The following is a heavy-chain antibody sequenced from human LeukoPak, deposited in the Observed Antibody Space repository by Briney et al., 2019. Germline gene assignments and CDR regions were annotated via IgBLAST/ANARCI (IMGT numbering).Heavy chain of an antibody. CDR1: GGSISSYY. Sequence: PSETLSLTCTVSGGSISSYYWSWIRQPPGKGLEWIGYIYYSESTDYNPSLKSRVTISGDSSKNQLSLKLSFVTAADTAVYYCARDLYGDYGLDYWGQGTLVTVSS. J-gene: IGHJ4*02. V-gene: IGHV4-59*12. CDR3: ARDLYGDYGLDY. D-gene: IGHD4-17*01. CDR2: IYYSEST.